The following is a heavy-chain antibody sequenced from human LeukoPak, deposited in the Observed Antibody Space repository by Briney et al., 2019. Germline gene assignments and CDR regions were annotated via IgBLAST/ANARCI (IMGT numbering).Heavy chain of an antibody. CDR3: ARGRVAAAAAPVHFDY. CDR1: GYTFTGYG. J-gene: IGHJ4*02. CDR2: ISAYNGNT. V-gene: IGHV1-18*01. D-gene: IGHD6-13*01. Sequence: ASVKVSCKASGYTFTGYGISWVRQAPGQGLEWMGWISAYNGNTNYAQKLQGRVTMTTDTSTSTAYMELRSLRSDDTAVYYCARGRVAAAAAPVHFDYWGQGTLVTVSS.